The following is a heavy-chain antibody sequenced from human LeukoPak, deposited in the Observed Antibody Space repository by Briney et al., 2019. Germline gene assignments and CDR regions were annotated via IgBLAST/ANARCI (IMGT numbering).Heavy chain of an antibody. Sequence: GESLRLSCAASGFTFSTYGMHWVRQAPGKGLEWVAIIWYDGSNKYYAGSVKGRFTLSRDNSKNTLYLQMNRLRAEDTAVYYCARVRVRGVMVYYYGMDVWGKGTTVTVSS. J-gene: IGHJ6*04. D-gene: IGHD3-10*01. CDR3: ARVRVRGVMVYYYGMDV. V-gene: IGHV3-33*01. CDR1: GFTFSTYG. CDR2: IWYDGSNK.